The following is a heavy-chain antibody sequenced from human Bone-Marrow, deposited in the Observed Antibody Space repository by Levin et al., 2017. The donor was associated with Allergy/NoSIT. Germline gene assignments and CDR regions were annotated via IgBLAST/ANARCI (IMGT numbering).Heavy chain of an antibody. Sequence: GGSLRLSCAASGFTFDDYAMHWVRQAPGKGLEWVSGISWNSGSIGYADSVKGRFTISRDNAKNSLYLQMNSLRAEDTALYYCAKDEAEEVYYFDYWGQGTLVTVSS. V-gene: IGHV3-9*01. CDR2: ISWNSGSI. D-gene: IGHD2-8*01. J-gene: IGHJ4*02. CDR1: GFTFDDYA. CDR3: AKDEAEEVYYFDY.